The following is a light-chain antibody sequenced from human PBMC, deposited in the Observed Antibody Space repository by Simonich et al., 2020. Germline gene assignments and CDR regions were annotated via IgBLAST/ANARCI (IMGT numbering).Light chain of an antibody. CDR2: EVS. CDR1: SSDVGGYNY. J-gene: IGLJ2*01. CDR3: SSYTSSSTLV. Sequence: QSALTQPPSASGSPGQSVTISCTGTSSDVGGYNYVSWYQQPPGKAPKLMIYEVSKRPSGVPDRFSGSKSGNTASLTVSGLQAEDEADYYCSSYTSSSTLVFGGGTKLTVL. V-gene: IGLV2-8*01.